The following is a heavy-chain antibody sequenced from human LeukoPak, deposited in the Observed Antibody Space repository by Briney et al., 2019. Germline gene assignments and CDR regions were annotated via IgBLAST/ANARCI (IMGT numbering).Heavy chain of an antibody. D-gene: IGHD1-26*01. CDR1: GYTFTGYY. CDR3: ARDPPPVIVGGTTADY. Sequence: ASVKVSCKASGYTFTGYYIHWVRQAPGQGLEWMGWINPNSGGTNYAQKFQGRVTMTRDTSINTAYMEVTRLKSDDTAIYYCARDPPPVIVGGTTADYWGQGTLVTVSS. CDR2: INPNSGGT. J-gene: IGHJ4*02. V-gene: IGHV1-2*02.